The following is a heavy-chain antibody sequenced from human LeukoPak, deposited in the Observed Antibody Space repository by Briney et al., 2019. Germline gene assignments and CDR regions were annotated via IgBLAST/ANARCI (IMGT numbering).Heavy chain of an antibody. D-gene: IGHD1-26*01. CDR3: ARDRPVGATTYGMDV. V-gene: IGHV4-61*02. J-gene: IGHJ6*02. Sequence: PSETLSLTCTVSGGSISSGRYYWSWIRQPAGKGLEWIGRIYTSGSTNYNPSLKSRVTISVDTSKNQFSLKLSSVTAADTAVYYCARDRPVGATTYGMDVWGQGTTVTVSS. CDR2: IYTSGST. CDR1: GGSISSGRYY.